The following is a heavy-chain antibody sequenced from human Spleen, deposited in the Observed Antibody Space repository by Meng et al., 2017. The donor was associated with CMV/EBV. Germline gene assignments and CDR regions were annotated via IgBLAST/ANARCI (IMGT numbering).Heavy chain of an antibody. V-gene: IGHV4-31*03. CDR2: IYYSGNT. J-gene: IGHJ4*02. CDR1: SGSISTTGYL. Sequence: CTVSSGSISTTGYLWNWIRQPPGKGLEWIGSIYYSGNTYYNPSLKSRVTISVDTSENQFSLKLTSVTAADTAVYYCARGGLLLPIDYWGQGTLVTVSS. D-gene: IGHD2-15*01. CDR3: ARGGLLLPIDY.